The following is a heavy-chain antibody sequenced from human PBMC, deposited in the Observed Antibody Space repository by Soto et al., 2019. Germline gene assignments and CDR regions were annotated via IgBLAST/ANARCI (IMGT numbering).Heavy chain of an antibody. CDR1: GYTFTSYA. Sequence: QVQLVQSGAEEKKPGASVKVSCKASGYTFTSYAMHWVRQAPGQRLEWMGWMNAGNGNTKYSQKFQGRVTITRDTSASTAYMELSSLRSEDTAVYYCARGIAPDYFDDWGQGTLVTVSS. CDR3: ARGIAPDYFDD. CDR2: MNAGNGNT. D-gene: IGHD6-13*01. J-gene: IGHJ4*02. V-gene: IGHV1-3*05.